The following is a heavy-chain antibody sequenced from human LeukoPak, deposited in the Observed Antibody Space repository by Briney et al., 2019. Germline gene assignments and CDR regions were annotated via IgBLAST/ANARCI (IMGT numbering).Heavy chain of an antibody. J-gene: IGHJ6*04. V-gene: IGHV3-30*04. D-gene: IGHD3-10*01. CDR1: GFTFSSYA. Sequence: PGRSLRLSCAASGFTFSSYAMHRVRQAPGKGLEWVAVISYDGSNKYYADSVKGRFTISRDNSKNTLYLQMNSLRAEDTAVYYCARDLEMALYGSGNHYYYGMDVWGKGTTVTVSS. CDR2: ISYDGSNK. CDR3: ARDLEMALYGSGNHYYYGMDV.